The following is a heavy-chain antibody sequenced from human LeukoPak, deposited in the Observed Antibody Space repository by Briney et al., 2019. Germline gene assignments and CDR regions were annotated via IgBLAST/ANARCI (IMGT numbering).Heavy chain of an antibody. J-gene: IGHJ3*02. Sequence: PGGSLRLSCAASGFIFSRFWMSWLRQAPGKGLEWVAHMNEAGSDKYYVDSVKGRFTISRDNAKNSVYLQMNSLRAEDTAVYYCAKDGAYTYYDFWSGYFDIWGQGTMVTVSS. CDR3: AKDGAYTYYDFWSGYFDI. V-gene: IGHV3-7*03. CDR2: MNEAGSDK. D-gene: IGHD3-3*01. CDR1: GFIFSRFW.